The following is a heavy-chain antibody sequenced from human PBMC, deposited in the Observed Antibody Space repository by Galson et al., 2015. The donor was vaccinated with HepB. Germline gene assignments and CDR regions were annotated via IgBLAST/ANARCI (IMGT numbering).Heavy chain of an antibody. D-gene: IGHD3-10*01. CDR1: GGSISSSSYY. V-gene: IGHV4-39*01. CDR3: ARHRMVRGVIDQPELEYFDY. CDR2: IYYSGST. Sequence: ETLSLTCTVSGGSISSSSYYWGWIRQPPGKGLEWIGSIYYSGSTYYNPSLKSRVTISVDTSKNQFSLKLSSVTAADTAVYYCARHRMVRGVIDQPELEYFDYWGQGTLVTVSS. J-gene: IGHJ4*02.